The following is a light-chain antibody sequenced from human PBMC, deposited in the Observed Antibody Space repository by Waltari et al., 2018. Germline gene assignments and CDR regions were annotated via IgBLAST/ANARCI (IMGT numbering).Light chain of an antibody. J-gene: IGLJ3*02. CDR3: LSRDTTSTRV. Sequence: SSELTQDPAVSVALGQTVSITYQGDSLRRYYASWYQQRPGQAPILILYGQDNRPSGIPDRFSGSTSGNTASLTITGAQAEDEADYYCLSRDTTSTRVFGGGTRLTV. CDR1: SLRRYY. V-gene: IGLV3-19*01. CDR2: GQD.